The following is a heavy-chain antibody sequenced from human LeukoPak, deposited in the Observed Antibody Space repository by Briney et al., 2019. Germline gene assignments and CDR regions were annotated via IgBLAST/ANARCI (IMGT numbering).Heavy chain of an antibody. CDR1: GGSISSGSYY. CDR2: IYTSGST. J-gene: IGHJ6*03. CDR3: AGSVAAPYYYYYYYMDV. D-gene: IGHD6-19*01. V-gene: IGHV4-61*02. Sequence: SETLSLTCTVSGGSISSGSYYWSWIRQPAGKGLEWIGRIYTSGSTNYNPSLKSRVTMSVDTSKNQFSLKLSSVTAADTAVYYCAGSVAAPYYYYYYYMDVWGKGTTVTISS.